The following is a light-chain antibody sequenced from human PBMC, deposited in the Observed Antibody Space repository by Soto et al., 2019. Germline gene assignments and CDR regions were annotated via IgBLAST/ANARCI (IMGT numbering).Light chain of an antibody. CDR2: VAS. CDR3: QQTYTTPET. Sequence: DIQMTQSPSSLSASVGDRVTITCRASHSISRYLNWYQQEPGKAPKLLIYVASSLQSGVPSRFSGSGSGTDFTLTISSLQPEDFATYSCQQTYTTPETFGQGTKVDNK. CDR1: HSISRY. J-gene: IGKJ1*01. V-gene: IGKV1-39*01.